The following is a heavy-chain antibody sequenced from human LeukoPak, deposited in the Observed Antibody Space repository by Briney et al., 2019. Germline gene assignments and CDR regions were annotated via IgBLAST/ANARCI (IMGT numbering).Heavy chain of an antibody. J-gene: IGHJ6*02. Sequence: GGSLRLSCAASGFTFSSYAMHWVRQAPGNGLEWVAVISYDGSNKYYADSVKGRFTISRDNSKNTLYLQMNSLRAEDTAVYYCARAHRFGDYVRYYYYGMDVWGQGTTVTVSS. CDR3: ARAHRFGDYVRYYYYGMDV. CDR2: ISYDGSNK. V-gene: IGHV3-30*04. D-gene: IGHD4-17*01. CDR1: GFTFSSYA.